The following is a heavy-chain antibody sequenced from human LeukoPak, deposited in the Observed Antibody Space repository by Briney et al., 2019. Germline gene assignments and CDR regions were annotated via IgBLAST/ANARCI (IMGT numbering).Heavy chain of an antibody. CDR2: IKQDGSEK. CDR1: GFTFSSYW. J-gene: IGHJ4*02. V-gene: IGHV3-7*01. Sequence: GGSLRLSCAASGFTFSSYWMSWVRQAPGKGLEWVANIKQDGSEKYYVDSVKGRFTISRDNAKNSLYLQMSSLRAEDTAVYYCAKGYGILEWLQIDYWGQGTLVTVSS. D-gene: IGHD3-3*01. CDR3: AKGYGILEWLQIDY.